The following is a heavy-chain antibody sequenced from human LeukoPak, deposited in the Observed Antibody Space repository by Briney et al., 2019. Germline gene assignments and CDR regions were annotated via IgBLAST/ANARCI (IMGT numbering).Heavy chain of an antibody. CDR1: GFTVSSNY. D-gene: IGHD3-22*01. V-gene: IGHV3-23*01. Sequence: GSLRLSCAASGFTVSSNYMSWVRQAPGKGLEWVSAISGSGGSTYYADSVKGRFTISRDNSKNTLYLQMNSLRAEDTAVYYCAKESHYYDSSGYFDYWGQGTLVTVSS. CDR2: ISGSGGST. CDR3: AKESHYYDSSGYFDY. J-gene: IGHJ4*02.